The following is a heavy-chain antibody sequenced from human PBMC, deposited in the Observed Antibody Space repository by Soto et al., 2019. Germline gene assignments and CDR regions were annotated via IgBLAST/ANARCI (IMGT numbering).Heavy chain of an antibody. CDR1: GGTFNTYT. V-gene: IGHV1-69*02. Sequence: QVQLVQSGAEVKKPGSSVKVSCKASGGTFNTYTIHWVRLAPGQGLEWMGRIIPMLDIVNYAQKFQGRLALTPDKSTSTAYMDLSSLRSDDTAVYYCASDLPVSGPGVPALWSQGTLVTVSS. CDR2: IIPMLDIV. CDR3: ASDLPVSGPGVPAL. D-gene: IGHD3-10*01. J-gene: IGHJ4*02.